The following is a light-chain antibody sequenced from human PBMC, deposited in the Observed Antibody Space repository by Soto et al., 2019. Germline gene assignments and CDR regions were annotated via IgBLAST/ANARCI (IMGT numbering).Light chain of an antibody. CDR2: DVT. CDR1: SSDVGGYNY. CDR3: NSYAGTKVYV. V-gene: IGLV2-8*01. Sequence: QSALTQPPSASGSPGQSVTISCTGTSSDVGGYNYVSWYQQLPGKAPKLIIYDVTKRPSGVPDRFSGSKSGNTASLNVSRLQAEDEADYYCNSYAGTKVYVFGTGTKLTVL. J-gene: IGLJ1*01.